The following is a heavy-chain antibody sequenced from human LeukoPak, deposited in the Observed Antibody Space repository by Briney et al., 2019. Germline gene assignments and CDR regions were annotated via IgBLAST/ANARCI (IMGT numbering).Heavy chain of an antibody. CDR2: INPNSGAT. CDR1: GYTFTDYY. Sequence: ASVKVSCKASGYTFTDYYMHWVRQAPGQGLEWMGWINPNSGATNYAQKCQERVTMTGDKSIPTAYMELSRLRSEDTAVYYCARDGTFDIWGQGTMVTVSS. V-gene: IGHV1-2*02. CDR3: ARDGTFDI. J-gene: IGHJ3*02.